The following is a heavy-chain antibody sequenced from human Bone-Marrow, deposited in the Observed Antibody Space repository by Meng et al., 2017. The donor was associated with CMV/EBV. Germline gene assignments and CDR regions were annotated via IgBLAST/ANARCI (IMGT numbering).Heavy chain of an antibody. D-gene: IGHD4/OR15-4a*01. Sequence: ASVKVSCKASGYTFTDYYIHWVRQAPGQGLEWMGWIYPKSGGTNYAQKFQGRIIMTRETSISTAYMELSGLRSDDTAVYYCARVLLVTMVGGNWFDPWGHGTLVTVSS. CDR2: IYPKSGGT. J-gene: IGHJ5*02. CDR3: ARVLLVTMVGGNWFDP. V-gene: IGHV1-2*02. CDR1: GYTFTDYY.